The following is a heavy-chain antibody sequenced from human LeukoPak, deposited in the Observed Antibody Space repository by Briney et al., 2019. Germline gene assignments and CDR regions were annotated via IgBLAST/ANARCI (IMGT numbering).Heavy chain of an antibody. CDR1: GGSISGHY. CDR3: ARQPTVKRGAVASNFDY. D-gene: IGHD6-19*01. V-gene: IGHV4-39*01. CDR2: IYYNGIT. J-gene: IGHJ4*02. Sequence: PSETLSLTCTVSGGSISGHYWAWIRQPPGQGLEWIASIYYNGITYYNASLESRVTMSVDTSRNQFSLRLSSVSAADTSVYYCARQPTVKRGAVASNFDYWGQGTLVTVSS.